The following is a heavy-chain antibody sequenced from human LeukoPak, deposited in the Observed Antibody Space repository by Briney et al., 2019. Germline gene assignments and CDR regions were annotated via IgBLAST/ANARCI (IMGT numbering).Heavy chain of an antibody. J-gene: IGHJ4*02. CDR3: AREVTLLYTAMVTGYFDY. V-gene: IGHV4-61*02. CDR1: GGSLSSGSYY. Sequence: PSETLSLTCTVSGGSLSSGSYYGRWLRQPAGRGLEWLGRIYTSGSTNYNPSLKSRVTISVDTSKNQFSLKLSSVTAADTAVYYCAREVTLLYTAMVTGYFDYWGQGTLVTVSS. CDR2: IYTSGST. D-gene: IGHD5-18*01.